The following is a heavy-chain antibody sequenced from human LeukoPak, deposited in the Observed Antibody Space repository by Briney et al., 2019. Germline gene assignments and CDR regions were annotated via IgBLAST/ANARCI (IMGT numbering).Heavy chain of an antibody. CDR3: VKDLGRYRNNCFDY. CDR2: ISGSGGGT. Sequence: VGSLRLSCAASGFTASSNHMRWVRQAPGRGPEWVSTISGSGGGTYYADSVKGRFTISRDDSKNTLYLQMNSLRAEDTAVYYCVKDLGRYRNNCFDYWGQGTLVTVSS. J-gene: IGHJ4*02. D-gene: IGHD1-26*01. CDR1: GFTASSNH. V-gene: IGHV3-23*01.